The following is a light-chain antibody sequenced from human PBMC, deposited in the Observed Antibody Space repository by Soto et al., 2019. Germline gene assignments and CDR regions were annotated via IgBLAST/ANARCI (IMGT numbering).Light chain of an antibody. CDR3: CSYAGRSIHVV. Sequence: QSALTQPASVSGSPGQSITISCTGTSSDVGSYNLVSWYQQHPGKAPKLMIYEGSKRPSGVSNRFSGSKSGNTASLTISGLQAEDEADYYCCSYAGRSIHVVFCGGTKVTVL. CDR1: SSDVGSYNL. J-gene: IGLJ2*01. CDR2: EGS. V-gene: IGLV2-23*01.